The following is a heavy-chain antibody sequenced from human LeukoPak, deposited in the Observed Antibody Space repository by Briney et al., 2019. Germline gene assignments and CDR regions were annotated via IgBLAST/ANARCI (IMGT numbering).Heavy chain of an antibody. V-gene: IGHV3-7*04. CDR2: IKPDGSAQ. J-gene: IGHJ4*02. Sequence: GGSLRLSCAASGFTFSSYWMTWVRQAPGKGLEWVANIKPDGSAQYYVDSVKGRLIISRDNAKNSVYLQMNSLRAEDTAVYYCARDYGDSYWGQGALVTVSS. CDR3: ARDYGDSY. D-gene: IGHD4-17*01. CDR1: GFTFSSYW.